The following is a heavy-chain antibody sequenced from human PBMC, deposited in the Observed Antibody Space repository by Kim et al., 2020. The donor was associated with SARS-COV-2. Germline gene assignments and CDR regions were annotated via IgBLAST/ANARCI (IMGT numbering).Heavy chain of an antibody. CDR1: GGSFSGYY. CDR3: ARVKRSGNYYYYYGMDV. J-gene: IGHJ6*01. D-gene: IGHD1-1*01. CDR2: INHSGST. Sequence: SETLSLTCAVYGGSFSGYYWSWIRQPPGKGLEWIGEINHSGSTNYNPSLKSRVTISVDTSKNQFSLKLSSVTAADTAVYYCARVKRSGNYYYYYGMDVWG. V-gene: IGHV4-34*01.